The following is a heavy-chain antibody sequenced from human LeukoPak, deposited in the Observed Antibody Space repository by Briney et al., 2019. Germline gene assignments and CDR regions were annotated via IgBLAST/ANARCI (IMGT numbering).Heavy chain of an antibody. CDR3: ARVRGGSGRSYAADAFDI. Sequence: GGSLRLSCAASGFTFSHYWMHWVRQAPGKGLVWVSRIYDGSSTSYADSVKGRFTISRDNAKSTLYLQMNSLRAEDTAVYYCARVRGGSGRSYAADAFDIWGQGTMVTVSS. J-gene: IGHJ3*02. CDR2: IYDGSST. D-gene: IGHD1-26*01. V-gene: IGHV3-74*01. CDR1: GFTFSHYW.